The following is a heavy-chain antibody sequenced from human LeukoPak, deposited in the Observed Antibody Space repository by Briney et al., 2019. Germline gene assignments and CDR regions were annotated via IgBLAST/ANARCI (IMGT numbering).Heavy chain of an antibody. V-gene: IGHV3-66*02. CDR3: VKDNFCAECAFDV. CDR2: IYSGGST. Sequence: PGGSLRPSCAASGFTVSSNYMSWVRQAPGKGLEWVSVIYSGGSTYYADSVKGRFTISRDNSKNTLYLQMNSLRAEDTAVYYCVKDNFCAECAFDVWGPGTRVTASS. CDR1: GFTVSSNY. D-gene: IGHD3-3*01. J-gene: IGHJ3*01.